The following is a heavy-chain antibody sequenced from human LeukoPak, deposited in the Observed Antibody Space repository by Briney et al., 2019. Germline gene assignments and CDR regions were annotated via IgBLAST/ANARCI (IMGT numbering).Heavy chain of an antibody. Sequence: SETLSLTCTVSGGSISSYYWSWIRQPAGKGLEWIGRIYTSGSTNYNPSLKSRVTMSVDTSKNQFSLKLSSVTAADTAVCYCARDHYYDSSGKAFDIWGQGTMVTVSS. CDR3: ARDHYYDSSGKAFDI. D-gene: IGHD3-22*01. V-gene: IGHV4-4*07. CDR2: IYTSGST. CDR1: GGSISSYY. J-gene: IGHJ3*02.